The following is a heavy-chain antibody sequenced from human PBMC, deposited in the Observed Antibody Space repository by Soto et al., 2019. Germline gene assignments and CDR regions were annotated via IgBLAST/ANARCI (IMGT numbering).Heavy chain of an antibody. CDR2: ISSHGTTI. Sequence: GGSLRLSCAASGFTFRDYYMTWIRQAPGKGLEWVSYISSHGTTIYYADSVKGRFTISRDNAKNSLYLQMNSLRAEDTAVYYCAAGNYYGSGTYLRARGQGTLVTVSS. V-gene: IGHV3-11*01. CDR1: GFTFRDYY. D-gene: IGHD3-10*01. J-gene: IGHJ4*02. CDR3: AAGNYYGSGTYLRA.